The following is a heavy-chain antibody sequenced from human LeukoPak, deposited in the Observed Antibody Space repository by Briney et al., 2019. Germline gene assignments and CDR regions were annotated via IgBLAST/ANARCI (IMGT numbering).Heavy chain of an antibody. CDR1: GGSFSGYY. J-gene: IGHJ6*03. Sequence: SETLSLTRAVYGGSFSGYYWSWIRQPPGKGLEWIGEINHSGSTNYNPSLKSRVTISVDTSKNQFSLKLSSVTAADTAVYYCARAYCSSTSCYEKRGDYYYYYYMDVWGKGTTVTVSS. CDR3: ARAYCSSTSCYEKRGDYYYYYYMDV. D-gene: IGHD2-2*01. CDR2: INHSGST. V-gene: IGHV4-34*01.